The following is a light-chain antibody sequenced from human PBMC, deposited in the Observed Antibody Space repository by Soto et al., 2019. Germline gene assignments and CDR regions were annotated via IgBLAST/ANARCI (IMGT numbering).Light chain of an antibody. V-gene: IGLV2-14*01. J-gene: IGLJ1*01. CDR1: SSDVGGYNS. CDR3: SSYTTSSTLLYV. Sequence: QSALTQPASVSGSPGQSITISCTGTSSDVGGYNSVSWYQQHPGKAPKLMVYEVSNRPAGVSNRFSGSKSGNTASLIISGLQAEDDADYYCSSYTTSSTLLYVFGTGTKVTVL. CDR2: EVS.